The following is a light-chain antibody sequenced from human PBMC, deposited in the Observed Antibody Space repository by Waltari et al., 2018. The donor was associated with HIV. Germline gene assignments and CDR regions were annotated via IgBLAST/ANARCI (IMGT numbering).Light chain of an antibody. CDR3: AAWDDGLSGPV. Sequence: QSVLTQPPSASGTPGQRVTISCSGSSSNIGSNYVYWYQQLPGTAPKLLIYTSNKRASGVPDRFSCSKSGTSASLARSGRRSEEEADYYCAAWDDGLSGPVFGGGTKLTVL. J-gene: IGLJ3*02. CDR1: SSNIGSNY. V-gene: IGLV1-47*01. CDR2: TSN.